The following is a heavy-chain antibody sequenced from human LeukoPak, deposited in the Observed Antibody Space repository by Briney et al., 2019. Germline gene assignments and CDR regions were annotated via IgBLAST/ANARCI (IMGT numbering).Heavy chain of an antibody. J-gene: IGHJ4*02. CDR3: ARVIVRAGYYFDY. CDR1: GGTFSSYA. D-gene: IGHD2-21*01. Sequence: SVKVSCKASGGTFSSYAISWVRQAPGQGLEWMGGIIPIFGTANYAQRFQGRVTITADESTSTAYMELSSLRSEDTAVYYCARVIVRAGYYFDYWGQGTLVTVSS. V-gene: IGHV1-69*13. CDR2: IIPIFGTA.